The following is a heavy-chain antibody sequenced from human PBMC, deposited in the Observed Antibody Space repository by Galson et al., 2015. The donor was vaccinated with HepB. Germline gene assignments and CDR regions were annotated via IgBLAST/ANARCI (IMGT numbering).Heavy chain of an antibody. J-gene: IGHJ4*02. CDR1: GFTFSGST. Sequence: SLRLSCAASGFTFSGSTIHWVRQASGKGPEWIGRIRSKASNYAAFYVPSLKGRFTISRHDSKNMAYLHMRSLKTDDTAVYYCVGVGDLSGYSSRWGQGTLVTVSS. CDR2: IRSKASNYAA. CDR3: VGVGDLSGYSSR. V-gene: IGHV3-73*01. D-gene: IGHD6-13*01.